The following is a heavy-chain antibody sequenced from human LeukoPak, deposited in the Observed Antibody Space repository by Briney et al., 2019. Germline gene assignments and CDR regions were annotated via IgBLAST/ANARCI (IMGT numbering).Heavy chain of an antibody. J-gene: IGHJ4*02. CDR3: ASTPNGVAAIYFDY. V-gene: IGHV3-30*04. D-gene: IGHD2-15*01. Sequence: GGSLRLSCAASGFTFSSYAMHWVRQAPGKGLEWAAVISYDGSNKYYADSVKGRLTISRDNAKNTLYLQMNSLRAGDTAVYYCASTPNGVAAIYFDYWGQGTLVTVSS. CDR2: ISYDGSNK. CDR1: GFTFSSYA.